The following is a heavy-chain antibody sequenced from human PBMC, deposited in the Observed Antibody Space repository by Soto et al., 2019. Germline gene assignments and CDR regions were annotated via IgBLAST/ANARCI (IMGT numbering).Heavy chain of an antibody. V-gene: IGHV3-74*01. CDR2: SNGGGISS. D-gene: IGHD5-12*01. CDR1: GVSFRIFW. J-gene: IGHJ4*02. CDR3: TRGGGYSGYDPFDY. Sequence: EVQLVESGGDLVQPGGSLRLSCAASGVSFRIFWRHWVRQAPGKGRVWVSSSNGGGISSDYAESVKGSFICSRDNAKNTLYMYMNSLSAEDTAVYYCTRGGGYSGYDPFDYWGQGTLVTVSS.